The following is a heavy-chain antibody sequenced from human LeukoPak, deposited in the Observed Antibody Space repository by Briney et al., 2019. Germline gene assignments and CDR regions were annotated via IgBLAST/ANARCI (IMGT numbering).Heavy chain of an antibody. CDR3: VKDGYSSGYYRDY. Sequence: PGGSVRLSCSASGFTFSSYAMHWVRQAPGKGLEYVSAISSNGGSTYYADSVKGRLTISRDNSKNTLYLHMSSLRAEDTAVYYCVKDGYSSGYYRDYWGQGTLVTVSS. CDR2: ISSNGGST. J-gene: IGHJ4*02. D-gene: IGHD3-22*01. CDR1: GFTFSSYA. V-gene: IGHV3-64D*09.